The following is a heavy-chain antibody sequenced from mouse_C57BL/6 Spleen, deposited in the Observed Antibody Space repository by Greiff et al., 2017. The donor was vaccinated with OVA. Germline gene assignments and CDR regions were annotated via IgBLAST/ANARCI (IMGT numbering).Heavy chain of an antibody. D-gene: IGHD5-1*01. CDR1: GFTFTDYY. CDR3: ARYPYPYYFDY. Sequence: EVKLMESGGGLVQPGGSLSLSCAASGFTFTDYYMSWVRQPPGKALEWLGFIRNKANGYTTEYSASVKGRFTISRDNSQSILYLQMNALRAEDSATYYCARYPYPYYFDYWGQGTTLTVSS. CDR2: IRNKANGYTT. J-gene: IGHJ2*01. V-gene: IGHV7-3*01.